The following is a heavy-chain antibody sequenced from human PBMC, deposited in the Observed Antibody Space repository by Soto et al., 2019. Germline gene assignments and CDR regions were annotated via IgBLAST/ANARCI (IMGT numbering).Heavy chain of an antibody. V-gene: IGHV4-39*01. CDR1: GDSISSRSCY. J-gene: IGHJ1*01. CDR2: LYYSWST. Sequence: PSETLSLTCTVTGDSISSRSCYWGWIRQPPGKGLEWIGSLYYSWSTYNNQSLRSRVSRSIDTSKDQFSLKLKSVTSSDTALYFGARQRTSVVTQAYLDVGGPGSLVTVSS. D-gene: IGHD2-21*02. CDR3: ARQRTSVVTQAYLDV.